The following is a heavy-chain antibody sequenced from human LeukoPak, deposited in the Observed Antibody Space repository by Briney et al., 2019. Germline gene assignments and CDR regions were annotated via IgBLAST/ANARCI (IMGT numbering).Heavy chain of an antibody. CDR2: INPNSGGT. Sequence: ASVKVSCKASGYTFTGYYMHWVRQAPGQGLEWMGWINPNSGGTNYAQKFQGRVAMTRDTSLSTAYMDLSRLTSDDTAVYYCARDSSGSYHSRNWFDPWGQGTLVTVSS. CDR1: GYTFTGYY. CDR3: ARDSSGSYHSRNWFDP. J-gene: IGHJ5*02. V-gene: IGHV1-2*02. D-gene: IGHD1-26*01.